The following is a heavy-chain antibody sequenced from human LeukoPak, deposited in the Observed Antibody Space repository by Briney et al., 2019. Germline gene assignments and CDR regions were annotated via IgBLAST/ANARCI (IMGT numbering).Heavy chain of an antibody. D-gene: IGHD6-13*01. CDR3: AKAYSSWYSLYFDY. CDR2: ISGSGGST. J-gene: IGHJ4*02. CDR1: GFTFSSYA. Sequence: GGSLRLSCAASGFTFSSYAMSWVRRAPGKGLEWVSAISGSGGSTYYADSVKGRFTISRDNSKNTLYLQMNSLRAEDTAVYYCAKAYSSWYSLYFDYWGQGTLVTVSS. V-gene: IGHV3-23*01.